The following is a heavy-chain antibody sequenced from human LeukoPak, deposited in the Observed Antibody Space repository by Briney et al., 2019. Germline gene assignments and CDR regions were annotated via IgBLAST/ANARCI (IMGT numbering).Heavy chain of an antibody. V-gene: IGHV3-23*01. Sequence: GGSLRLSCAASGFTFSSYGMSWVRQAPGKGLEWVSAIRGSGGSTYYADSVKGRFTISRDNSKNTLYLQMNSRRAEDTAVYYCAKDVGSWGYYYYYMDVWGKGTTVTISS. CDR2: IRGSGGST. J-gene: IGHJ6*03. CDR1: GFTFSSYG. CDR3: AKDVGSWGYYYYYMDV. D-gene: IGHD1-26*01.